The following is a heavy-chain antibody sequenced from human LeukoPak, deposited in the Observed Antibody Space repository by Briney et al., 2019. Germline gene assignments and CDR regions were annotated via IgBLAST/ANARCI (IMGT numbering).Heavy chain of an antibody. CDR1: GGSISSSSYY. CDR3: ARFYGDYPFYYYYYYGMDV. J-gene: IGHJ6*02. V-gene: IGHV4-39*07. D-gene: IGHD4-17*01. CDR2: IYYSGST. Sequence: SETLSLTCTVSGGSISSSSYYWGWIRQPPGKGLEWIGSIYYSGSTYYNPSLKSRVTISVDTSKNQFSLKLSSVTAADTAVYYCARFYGDYPFYYYYYYGMDVWGQGTTVTVSS.